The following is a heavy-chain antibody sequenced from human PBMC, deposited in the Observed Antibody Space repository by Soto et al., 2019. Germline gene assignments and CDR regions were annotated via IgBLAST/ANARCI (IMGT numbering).Heavy chain of an antibody. CDR2: IYPGDSDT. J-gene: IGHJ4*02. D-gene: IGHD5-18*01. CDR1: GYSFTSYL. Sequence: GESLKISCKASGYSFTSYLIAWVRQMPGKGLEWMGIIYPGDSDTRYSPSFQGQVTISADKSISTAYLQWSSLKASDIAMYYCARLLNTATVTDPDYWGQGTPVTVSS. CDR3: ARLLNTATVTDPDY. V-gene: IGHV5-51*01.